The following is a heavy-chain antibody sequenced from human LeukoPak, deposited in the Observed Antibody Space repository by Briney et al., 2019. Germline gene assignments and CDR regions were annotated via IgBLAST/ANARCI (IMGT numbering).Heavy chain of an antibody. J-gene: IGHJ4*02. CDR3: AKDRHSGSYSDY. D-gene: IGHD1-26*01. CDR2: ISYDGSNK. Sequence: PGGSLRLSCAASGFTFSSYAMHWVRQAPGKGLEWVAVISYDGSNKYYADSVKGRFTISRDNSKNTLYLQMNSLRAKDTAVYYCAKDRHSGSYSDYWGQGTLVTVSS. V-gene: IGHV3-30-3*01. CDR1: GFTFSSYA.